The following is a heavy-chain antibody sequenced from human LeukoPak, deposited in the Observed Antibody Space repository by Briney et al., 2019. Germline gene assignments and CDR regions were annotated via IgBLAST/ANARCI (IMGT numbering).Heavy chain of an antibody. CDR2: ISGSGGST. D-gene: IGHD3-10*01. V-gene: IGHV3-23*01. CDR1: GFTFSNYV. J-gene: IGHJ4*01. Sequence: PGGSLRLSCVVSGFTFSNYVMTWVRQVPGKGLEWVSAISGSGGSTYYADSVKGRFTISRDNSKDTLYLQMSSLRGGDTATYYCAKRAFFFYGPGSYLDYWGQGILVTVSS. CDR3: AKRAFFFYGPGSYLDY.